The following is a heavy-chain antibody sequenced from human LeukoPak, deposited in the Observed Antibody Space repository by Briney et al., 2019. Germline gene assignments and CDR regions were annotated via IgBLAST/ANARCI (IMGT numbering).Heavy chain of an antibody. V-gene: IGHV4-61*02. CDR1: GGSNSSGSYY. Sequence: SETLSLTCTVSGGSNSSGSYYWSWIRQPAGKGLEWIGRIFTSGSTKYNPSLKSRVTISVDTSKNQFSLKLSSVTAADTAVYYCAREGKITMVRGVIRYYYMDVWGKGTTVTISS. D-gene: IGHD3-10*01. J-gene: IGHJ6*03. CDR2: IFTSGST. CDR3: AREGKITMVRGVIRYYYMDV.